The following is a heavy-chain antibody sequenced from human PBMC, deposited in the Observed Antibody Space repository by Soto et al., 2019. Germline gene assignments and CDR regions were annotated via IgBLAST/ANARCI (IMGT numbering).Heavy chain of an antibody. CDR3: AGGESFQLLAHY. V-gene: IGHV1-3*01. CDR2: INAGNGNT. J-gene: IGHJ4*02. Sequence: ASVKVSCKASGYTFTSYAMHWVRQAPGQRLEWMGWINAGNGNTKYSQKFQGRVTITRDTSASTAYMELSSLRSEDTAVYYCAGGESFQLLAHYWGQGTLVTVSS. D-gene: IGHD3-16*01. CDR1: GYTFTSYA.